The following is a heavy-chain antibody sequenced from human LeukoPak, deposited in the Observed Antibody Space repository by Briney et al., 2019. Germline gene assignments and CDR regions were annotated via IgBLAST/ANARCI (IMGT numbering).Heavy chain of an antibody. Sequence: GRSLRLSCAAFGLTLNDVAMSSVGHAPGKGMEGGSGINWNAGSTNYGESVKGRFNITRDNANSSLYMQMNRRRAEDTVLYYCARVRGSGPYAPLDYWGQGTLVTASS. CDR3: ARVRGSGPYAPLDY. CDR1: GLTLNDVA. J-gene: IGHJ4*02. V-gene: IGHV3-20*04. CDR2: INWNAGST. D-gene: IGHD1-26*01.